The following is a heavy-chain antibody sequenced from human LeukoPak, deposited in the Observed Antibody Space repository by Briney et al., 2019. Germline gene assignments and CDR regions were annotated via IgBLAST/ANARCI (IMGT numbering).Heavy chain of an antibody. V-gene: IGHV5-51*01. D-gene: IGHD1-26*01. CDR3: ARTPKWELLGFDP. CDR2: IYPGDSDT. J-gene: IGHJ5*02. CDR1: GYSFTSYW. Sequence: GESLKISCKGSGYSFTSYWIGWVRQMPGKGLEWMGIIYPGDSDTRYSPSFQGQVTISADKSISNAYLQWSSLKASDTAMYYCARTPKWELLGFDPWGQGTLVTVSS.